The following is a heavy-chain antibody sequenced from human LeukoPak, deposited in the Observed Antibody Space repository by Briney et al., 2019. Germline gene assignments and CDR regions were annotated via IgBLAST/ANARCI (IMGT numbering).Heavy chain of an antibody. CDR3: AKDATDYGDFYYMDV. CDR2: IRYDGSNK. D-gene: IGHD4-17*01. Sequence: GSLRLSCAASGFTFSSYGMHWVRQAPGKGLEWVAFIRYDGSNKYYADSVKGRFTISGDNSKNTLYLQMNSLRAEDTAVYYCAKDATDYGDFYYMDVWGKGTTVTVSS. V-gene: IGHV3-30*02. CDR1: GFTFSSYG. J-gene: IGHJ6*03.